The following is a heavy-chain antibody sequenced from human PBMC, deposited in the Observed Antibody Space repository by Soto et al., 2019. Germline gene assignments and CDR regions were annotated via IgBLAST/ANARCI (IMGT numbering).Heavy chain of an antibody. CDR3: AREESYSSSSRYGMDV. V-gene: IGHV1-69*01. J-gene: IGHJ6*02. CDR1: GGTFSSYA. Sequence: QVQLVQSGAEVKKPGSSVKVSCKASGGTFSSYAISWVRQAPGQGLEWMGGIIPIFGTANYAEKFQGRVTITADESTSKAYMELSSLRSEDTAVYYCAREESYSSSSRYGMDVWGQGTTVTVSS. D-gene: IGHD6-6*01. CDR2: IIPIFGTA.